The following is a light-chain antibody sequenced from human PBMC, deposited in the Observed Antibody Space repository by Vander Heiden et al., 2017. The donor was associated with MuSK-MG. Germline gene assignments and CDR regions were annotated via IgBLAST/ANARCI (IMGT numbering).Light chain of an antibody. J-gene: IGLJ2*01. CDR2: GKN. CDR3: NSRDSSGNHVV. V-gene: IGLV3-19*01. Sequence: SSELTHDPAVSVALGQTVRITCPGDSLRSYYASWYQQKPGQAPVLVIYGKNNRPSGIPDRFSGSSSGNTASLTITGAQAEDEADYYCNSRDSSGNHVVFGGGTKLTVL. CDR1: SLRSYY.